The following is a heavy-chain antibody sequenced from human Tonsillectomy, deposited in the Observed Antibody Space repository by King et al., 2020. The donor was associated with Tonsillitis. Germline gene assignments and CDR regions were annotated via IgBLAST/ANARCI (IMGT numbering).Heavy chain of an antibody. D-gene: IGHD5-12*01. CDR3: ARAPPPRGSLRYFDY. Sequence: VQLVESGGGLVQPGGSLRLSCAASGFTFSSYWMHWVRQAPGKGLVWVSRINSDGSSTSYADSVKGRFTISGDNAKNTLYLQMNSLRAEDTAVYYCARAPPPRGSLRYFDYWGQGTLVTVSS. CDR2: INSDGSST. J-gene: IGHJ4*02. CDR1: GFTFSSYW. V-gene: IGHV3-74*01.